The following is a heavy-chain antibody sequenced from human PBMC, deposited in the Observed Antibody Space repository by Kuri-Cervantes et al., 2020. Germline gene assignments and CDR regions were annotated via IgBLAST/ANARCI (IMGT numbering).Heavy chain of an antibody. Sequence: SCTVSGGSISSGDYYWSWIRQPPGKGLEWIGYIYYSGSTYYNPSLKSRVTISVDTSKNQFSLKLSSVTAADTAVYYCARGDIAANWFDPWGQGTLVTVSS. V-gene: IGHV4-30-4*01. CDR3: ARGDIAANWFDP. CDR1: GGSISSGDYY. D-gene: IGHD6-25*01. J-gene: IGHJ5*02. CDR2: IYYSGST.